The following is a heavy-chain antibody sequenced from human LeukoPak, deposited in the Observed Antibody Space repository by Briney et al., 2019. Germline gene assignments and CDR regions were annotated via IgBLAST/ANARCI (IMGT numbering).Heavy chain of an antibody. CDR2: IYYSGST. Sequence: PSETLSLTCTVSGGSISSYYWSWIRQPPGKGLEWIGYIYYSGSTNYNPSLKSRVTISVDTSKNQFSLKLSSVTAADTAVYYCASLHYYFDYWGQGTLVTVSS. V-gene: IGHV4-59*08. CDR1: GGSISSYY. CDR3: ASLHYYFDY. J-gene: IGHJ4*02.